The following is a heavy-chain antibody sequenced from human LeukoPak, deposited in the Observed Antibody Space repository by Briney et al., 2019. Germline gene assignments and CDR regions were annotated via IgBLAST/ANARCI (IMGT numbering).Heavy chain of an antibody. V-gene: IGHV4-59*01. D-gene: IGHD5-18*01. CDR2: IYYSGST. Sequence: SETLSLTCTVSGGSISSYYWSWIRQPPGKGLEWIGYIYYSGSTKYNPSLKSRVSISVDTSKNQLSLRLSSVTAADTAVYYCARGQKYSYGYRVTELGSGYFDYWSQGTLVTVSS. CDR3: ARGQKYSYGYRVTELGSGYFDY. J-gene: IGHJ4*02. CDR1: GGSISSYY.